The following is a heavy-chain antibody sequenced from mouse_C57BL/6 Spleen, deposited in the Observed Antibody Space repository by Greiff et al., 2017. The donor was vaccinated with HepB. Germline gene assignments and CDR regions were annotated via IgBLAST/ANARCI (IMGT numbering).Heavy chain of an antibody. D-gene: IGHD1-1*01. Sequence: EVQLQQSGPGLAKPSQTLSLTCSVTGYSITSDYWNWIRKFPGNKLEYMGYISYSGSTYYNPSLKSRISITRDTSKNQYYLQLNSVTTEDTATYYCARAIITTVVDWYFDVWGTGTTVTVSS. V-gene: IGHV3-8*01. CDR2: ISYSGST. J-gene: IGHJ1*03. CDR1: GYSITSDY. CDR3: ARAIITTVVDWYFDV.